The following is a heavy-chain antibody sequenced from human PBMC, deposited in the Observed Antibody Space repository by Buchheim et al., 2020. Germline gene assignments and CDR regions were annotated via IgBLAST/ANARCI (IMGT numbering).Heavy chain of an antibody. Sequence: QLQLQESGPGLVKPSETLSLTCTVSGGSISSSSYYWGWIRQPPGKGLEWIGSIYYSGSTSYNPSLNSRCTISVDTTKNQVSLKLSSVTAADTAVYYCARISGSYWYWGQGTL. J-gene: IGHJ4*02. CDR3: ARISGSYWY. D-gene: IGHD1-26*01. CDR2: IYYSGST. CDR1: GGSISSSSYY. V-gene: IGHV4-39*07.